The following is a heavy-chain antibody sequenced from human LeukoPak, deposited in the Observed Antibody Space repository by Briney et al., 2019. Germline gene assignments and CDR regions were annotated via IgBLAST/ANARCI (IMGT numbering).Heavy chain of an antibody. D-gene: IGHD6-13*01. J-gene: IGHJ5*02. CDR3: AGTIAAAGPYNWFDP. CDR2: IYTSGST. V-gene: IGHV4-4*09. CDR1: GGSISSYY. Sequence: SETLSLTCTVSGGSISSYYWSWIRQPPGKGLEWTGYIYTSGSTNYNPSLKSRVTISVDTSKNQFSLKLSSVTAADTAVYYCAGTIAAAGPYNWFDPWGQGTLVTVSS.